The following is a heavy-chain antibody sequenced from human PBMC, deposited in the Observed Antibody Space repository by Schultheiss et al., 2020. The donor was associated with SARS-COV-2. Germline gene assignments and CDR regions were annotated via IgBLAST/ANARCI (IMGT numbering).Heavy chain of an antibody. Sequence: GGSLRLSCAASGFTVSSNYMSWVRQAPGKGLEWVSSISSSSSYIYYADSVKGRFTISRDNAKNSLYLQMNSLRAEDTAVYYCARDHSSGTKRGDDYFDYWGQGTLVTVSS. J-gene: IGHJ4*02. D-gene: IGHD6-19*01. CDR1: GFTVSSNY. CDR3: ARDHSSGTKRGDDYFDY. CDR2: ISSSSSYI. V-gene: IGHV3-21*01.